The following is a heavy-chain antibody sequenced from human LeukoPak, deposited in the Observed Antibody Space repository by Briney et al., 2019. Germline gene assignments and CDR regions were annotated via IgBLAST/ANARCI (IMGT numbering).Heavy chain of an antibody. CDR2: INPNSGGT. Sequence: ASVKVSCKASGYTYTGYYMHWVRQAPGQGLEWMGWINPNSGGTNHAQKFQGRVTMTRDTSISTAYMELSRLRSDDTAVYYCARGGGLGCSGGSCYGHYYYGMDVWGQGTTVTVSS. V-gene: IGHV1-2*02. CDR1: GYTYTGYY. J-gene: IGHJ6*02. D-gene: IGHD2-15*01. CDR3: ARGGGLGCSGGSCYGHYYYGMDV.